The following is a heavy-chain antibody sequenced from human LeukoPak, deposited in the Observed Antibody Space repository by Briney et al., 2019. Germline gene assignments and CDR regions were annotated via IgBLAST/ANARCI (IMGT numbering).Heavy chain of an antibody. V-gene: IGHV4-38-2*01. D-gene: IGHD1-26*01. CDR3: TRHSRVIVGTTCAFDV. Sequence: SETLSLTCAGSDSSITSDYYWAWIRQPPGEGLEWIGSIHHRGSFYYIPSLKSRVTISLDASKNQFSLRLSSVTAADTALYYCTRHSRVIVGTTCAFDVWGQGTKVTVSS. CDR1: DSSITSDYY. J-gene: IGHJ3*01. CDR2: IHHRGSF.